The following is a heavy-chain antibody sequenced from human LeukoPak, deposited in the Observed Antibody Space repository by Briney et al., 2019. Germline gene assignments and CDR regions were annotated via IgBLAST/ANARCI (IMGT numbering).Heavy chain of an antibody. V-gene: IGHV4-31*03. J-gene: IGHJ3*02. CDR2: IYYTVSS. CDR3: ARGYCSGGVCYSDDACDI. D-gene: IGHD2-15*01. CDR1: GGSIRSGGHY. Sequence: SETLSLTCTVSGGSIRSGGHYWSWIRQHPGKGLEWIGYIYYTVSSDYNPSLKSRVALSVDTSKNQFSLRLNSVTAADTAVYYCARGYCSGGVCYSDDACDIWGQGTMVTVSS.